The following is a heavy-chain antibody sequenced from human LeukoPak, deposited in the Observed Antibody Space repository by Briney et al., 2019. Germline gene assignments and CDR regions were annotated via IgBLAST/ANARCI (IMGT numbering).Heavy chain of an antibody. V-gene: IGHV4-38-2*02. CDR2: IYHSGST. Sequence: SETLSLTCTVSGYSISSGYSWGWIRQPPGKGLEWIGSIYHSGSTYYNPSLKSRVTISVDTSKNQFSLKLSSVTAADTAVYYCARALVATRPRLDYWGQGTLVTVSS. CDR1: GYSISSGYS. CDR3: ARALVATRPRLDY. D-gene: IGHD5-12*01. J-gene: IGHJ4*02.